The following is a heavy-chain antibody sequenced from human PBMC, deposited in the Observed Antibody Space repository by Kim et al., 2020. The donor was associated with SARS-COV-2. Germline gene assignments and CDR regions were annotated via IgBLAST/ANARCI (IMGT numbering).Heavy chain of an antibody. J-gene: IGHJ6*02. Sequence: GGSLRLSCTASGFTFGDYAMSWFRQAPGKGLEWVGFIRSKAYGGTTEYAASVKGRFTISRDDSKSIAYLQMNSLKTEDTAVYYCTRGGKQQSYYYYYGMDVWVQGTTVTVSS. D-gene: IGHD6-13*01. CDR1: GFTFGDYA. V-gene: IGHV3-49*03. CDR2: IRSKAYGGTT. CDR3: TRGGKQQSYYYYYGMDV.